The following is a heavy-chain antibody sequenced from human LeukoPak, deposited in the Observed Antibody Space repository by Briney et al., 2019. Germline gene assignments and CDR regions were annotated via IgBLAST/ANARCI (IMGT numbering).Heavy chain of an antibody. Sequence: PGGSLRLSCAASGFTFSSYSMNWVRQAPGKGLEWVSYISSSSSTIYYADSVKGRFTISRDSAKNSLYLQMNSLRAEDTAVYYCAREETGIAAAGRDAFDIWGQGTMVTVSS. J-gene: IGHJ3*02. CDR2: ISSSSSTI. D-gene: IGHD6-13*01. CDR1: GFTFSSYS. V-gene: IGHV3-48*01. CDR3: AREETGIAAAGRDAFDI.